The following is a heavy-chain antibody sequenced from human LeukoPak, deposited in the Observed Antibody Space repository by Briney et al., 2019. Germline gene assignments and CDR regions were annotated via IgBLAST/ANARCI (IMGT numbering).Heavy chain of an antibody. CDR3: AKSVIPNSYQGTYYMDV. CDR1: GFTFSTYS. D-gene: IGHD3-16*02. V-gene: IGHV3-48*01. Sequence: GGSLRLSCAASGFTFSTYSMNWVRQAPGKGLEWVSYISSSSTTIYYADSVKGRFTIFRDNAKNSLYLQMNSLSAEDTALYYCAKSVIPNSYQGTYYMDVWGKGTTVTVFS. CDR2: ISSSSTTI. J-gene: IGHJ6*03.